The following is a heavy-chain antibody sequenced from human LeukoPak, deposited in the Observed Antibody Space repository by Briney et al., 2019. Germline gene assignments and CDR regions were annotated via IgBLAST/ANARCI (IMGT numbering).Heavy chain of an antibody. V-gene: IGHV3-13*01. CDR1: GFTFSSYD. CDR2: IGTAGDT. CDR3: ARDQGQGAFDI. Sequence: GGSLRPSCAASGFTFSSYDMHWVRQATGKGLEWVSAIGTAGDTYYPGSVKGRFTISRENAKNSLYLQMNSLRAGDTAVYYCARDQGQGAFDIWGQGTMVTVSS. J-gene: IGHJ3*02.